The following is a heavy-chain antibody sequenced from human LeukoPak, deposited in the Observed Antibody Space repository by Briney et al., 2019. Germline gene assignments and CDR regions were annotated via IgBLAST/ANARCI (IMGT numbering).Heavy chain of an antibody. J-gene: IGHJ4*02. CDR3: ARHSRAYSSTSGTFEY. CDR2: IYYTGRT. Sequence: SETLSLTCTVSGASISGYYWSWIRQPPRKGLEWFGYIYYTGRTKYNPSLESRVTISIDTSKNHLYLKLSSVTAADTAMYYCARHSRAYSSTSGTFEYWGQGTLVTVSS. V-gene: IGHV4-59*08. D-gene: IGHD2-2*01. CDR1: GASISGYY.